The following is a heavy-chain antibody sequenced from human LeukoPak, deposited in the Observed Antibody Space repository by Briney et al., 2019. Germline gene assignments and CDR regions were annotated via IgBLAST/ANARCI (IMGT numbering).Heavy chain of an antibody. CDR3: VRDVLYYYGAERLFWFDP. Sequence: QPGGSLRLSCAASGFTFSSYELSWVRQAPGKGLEWISYISYSDDTIYYADSVKGRFTISRDNAKNSMYLLMNSLRVEDTAVYYCVRDVLYYYGAERLFWFDPWGQGTLVTVSS. V-gene: IGHV3-48*03. CDR1: GFTFSSYE. J-gene: IGHJ5*02. D-gene: IGHD3-10*01. CDR2: ISYSDDTI.